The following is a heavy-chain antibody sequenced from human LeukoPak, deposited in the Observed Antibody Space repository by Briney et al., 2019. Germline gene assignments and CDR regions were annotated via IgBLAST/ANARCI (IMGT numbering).Heavy chain of an antibody. J-gene: IGHJ4*02. CDR3: AREVRSYSSSWSSPAFDY. Sequence: PGGSLRLSCAASGFTFSSYGMPWVRQAPGKGLEWVAVIWYDGSNKYYADSVKGRFTISRDNSKNTLYLQMNSLRAEDTAVYYCAREVRSYSSSWSSPAFDYWGQGTLVTVSS. D-gene: IGHD6-13*01. V-gene: IGHV3-33*01. CDR1: GFTFSSYG. CDR2: IWYDGSNK.